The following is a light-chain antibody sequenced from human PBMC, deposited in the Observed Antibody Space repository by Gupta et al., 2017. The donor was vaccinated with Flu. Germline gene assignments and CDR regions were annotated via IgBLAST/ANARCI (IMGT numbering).Light chain of an antibody. V-gene: IGLV2-14*01. CDR1: SSDVGGYSY. CDR2: EVT. J-gene: IGLJ3*02. Sequence: QSTLTQPAYVSGSPGQSITISCTGTSSDVGGYSYVPWYQQHTGKAPKLMIYEVTDRPSGISNRFSGSKSGNTASLTISGLQAEDEADYFCASYTTTSTWLFGGGTKLTVL. CDR3: ASYTTTSTWL.